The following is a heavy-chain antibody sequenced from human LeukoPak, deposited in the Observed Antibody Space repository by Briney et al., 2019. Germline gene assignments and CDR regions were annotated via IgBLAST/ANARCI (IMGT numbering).Heavy chain of an antibody. D-gene: IGHD3-9*01. J-gene: IGHJ5*02. CDR1: GYTFTSYD. Sequence: ASVKVSCKASGYTFTSYDINWVRQATGQGLEWMGWMNPNSGNTGYAQKFQGRVTMTRNTSISTAYMELSSLRSEDTAVYYCARSSILTGYWFDPWGQGTLVTVSS. V-gene: IGHV1-8*01. CDR3: ARSSILTGYWFDP. CDR2: MNPNSGNT.